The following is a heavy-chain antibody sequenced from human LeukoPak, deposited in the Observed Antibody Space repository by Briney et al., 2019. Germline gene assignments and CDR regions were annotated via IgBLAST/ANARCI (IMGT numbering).Heavy chain of an antibody. V-gene: IGHV3-11*04. D-gene: IGHD3-22*01. J-gene: IGHJ4*02. Sequence: AGGSLRLSCAASGFTFSDSYMSWIRQAPGKGLEWFSYISSRSTTIYYADSVRGRFTIDRDNSKNTVYLQMNSLRPDDTAIYFCARQEARNYYYEGLDYWGQGNLVTVSS. CDR2: ISSRSTTI. CDR3: ARQEARNYYYEGLDY. CDR1: GFTFSDSY.